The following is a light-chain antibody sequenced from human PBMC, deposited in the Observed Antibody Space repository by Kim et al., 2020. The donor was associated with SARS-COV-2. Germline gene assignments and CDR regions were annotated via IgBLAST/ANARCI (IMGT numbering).Light chain of an antibody. CDR3: QHYGRPPT. CDR2: GAS. CDR1: QSVSSSY. J-gene: IGKJ1*01. Sequence: LSPGERATLSCRASQSVSSSYLGWYQQRVGQAPRLLIYGASNRATGIPDRFSGSGSGTDFTLTISRLKAEDFAVYYCQHYGRPPTFGQGTKVEIK. V-gene: IGKV3-20*01.